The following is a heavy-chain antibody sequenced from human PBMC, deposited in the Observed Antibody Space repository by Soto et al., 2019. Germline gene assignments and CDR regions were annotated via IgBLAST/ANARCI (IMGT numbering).Heavy chain of an antibody. CDR3: ARVEGYSADERD. CDR1: GYIFTSYW. CDR2: IKPSGGST. J-gene: IGHJ4*02. Sequence: QVQLVQSGAEVKRPGDSVTVSCKTSGYIFTSYWIHWVRQAPGQGLEWMGLIKPSGGSTTYAQKFPGRVTMTRDTPTSTVYMELRSLKSEDTAVYYCARVEGYSADERDWGQGTLVTVSS. V-gene: IGHV1-46*01. D-gene: IGHD5-12*01.